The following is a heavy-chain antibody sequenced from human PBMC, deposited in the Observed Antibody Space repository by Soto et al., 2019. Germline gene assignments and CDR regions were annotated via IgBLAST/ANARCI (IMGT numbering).Heavy chain of an antibody. D-gene: IGHD3-3*01. CDR1: GYIFTDYY. V-gene: IGHV1-2*06. CDR3: ARAFSYDFWSGYYRGEDNWFDP. CDR2: INPNSGGT. J-gene: IGHJ5*02. Sequence: ASVKVSCKASGYIFTDYYMHWVRQAPGQELGWMGRINPNSGGTNYAQKFQGRVTMTRDTSTSTVYTELSSLRSEDTAVYYCARAFSYDFWSGYYRGEDNWFDPWGQGTLVTVSS.